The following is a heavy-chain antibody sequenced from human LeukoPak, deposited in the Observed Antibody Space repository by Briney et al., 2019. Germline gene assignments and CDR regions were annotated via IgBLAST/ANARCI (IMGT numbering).Heavy chain of an antibody. D-gene: IGHD1-26*01. CDR1: GGSISSGYY. CDR3: ARNYPPELFDY. J-gene: IGHJ4*02. CDR2: MYHSGTT. V-gene: IGHV4-38-2*02. Sequence: SEALSLTCTVSGGSISSGYYWGWIRQPPGKGLEWIGSMYHSGTTYYNPSLKSRVTISVDTSKNQFSLKLTSVTAADTAVYYCARNYPPELFDYWGQGILVTVSS.